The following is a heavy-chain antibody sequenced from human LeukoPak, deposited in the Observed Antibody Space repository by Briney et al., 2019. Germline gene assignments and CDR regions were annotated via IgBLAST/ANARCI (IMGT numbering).Heavy chain of an antibody. CDR2: ISGSGGST. J-gene: IGHJ5*02. CDR1: GFTFSNYA. V-gene: IGHV3-23*01. Sequence: GGSLRLSCAASGFTFSNYAMSWVRQAPGKGLEWVSAISGSGGSTYYADSVKGRFTISRDNSKNTLYLRMNSLRAEDTAVYYCAKLKYGDYVRSWFDPWGQGTLVTVSS. D-gene: IGHD4-17*01. CDR3: AKLKYGDYVRSWFDP.